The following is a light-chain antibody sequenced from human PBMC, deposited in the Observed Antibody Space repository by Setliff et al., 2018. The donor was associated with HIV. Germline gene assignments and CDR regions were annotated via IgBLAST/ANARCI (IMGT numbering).Light chain of an antibody. CDR1: SSDVGTYNF. Sequence: QSALTQPASVSGSPGQSISISCTGTSSDVGTYNFVSWYQQHPGKAPKLMIYDVSHRPSGVSNRFSGSKSGNTASLTISGLQAEDEAHYYCCSYTSSTPLYVFATGTKVTVL. CDR2: DVS. CDR3: CSYTSSTPLYV. J-gene: IGLJ1*01. V-gene: IGLV2-14*03.